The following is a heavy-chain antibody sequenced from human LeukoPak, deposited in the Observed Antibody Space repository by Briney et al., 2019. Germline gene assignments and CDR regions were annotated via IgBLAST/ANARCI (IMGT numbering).Heavy chain of an antibody. D-gene: IGHD4/OR15-4a*01. Sequence: GGSLRLSCAASGFTVSSNYMSWVRQAPGKGLEWVSVIYSGGSTYYADSVKGRFTISRDNSKNTLYLQMNSLRAEDTAVYYCAKDVGGGCSGANCHYWGQGTLVTVSS. V-gene: IGHV3-53*01. J-gene: IGHJ4*02. CDR2: IYSGGST. CDR1: GFTVSSNY. CDR3: AKDVGGGCSGANCHY.